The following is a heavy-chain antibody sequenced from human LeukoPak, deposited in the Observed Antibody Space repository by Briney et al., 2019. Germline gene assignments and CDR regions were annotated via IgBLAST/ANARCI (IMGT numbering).Heavy chain of an antibody. CDR1: GGSISSSSYY. CDR2: IYYSGST. CDR3: ARASVTASSSYMDV. D-gene: IGHD2-21*02. J-gene: IGHJ6*03. V-gene: IGHV4-39*07. Sequence: SETLSLTCTVSGGSISSSSYYWGWIRQPPGMGLEWIGSIYYSGSTYYNPSLKSRVTISVDTSKNQFSLKLSSVTAADTAVYYCARASVTASSSYMDVWGKGTTVTVSS.